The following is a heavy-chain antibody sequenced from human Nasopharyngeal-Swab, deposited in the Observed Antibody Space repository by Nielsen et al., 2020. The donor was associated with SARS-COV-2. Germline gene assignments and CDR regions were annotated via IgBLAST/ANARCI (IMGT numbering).Heavy chain of an antibody. Sequence: SETLSLTCTVSGGSISSSSYYWGWIRQPPRKGLEWIGYIYYSGSTYYNPSLESRVSMSVDTSKNHFSLKVSSVTAADTAVYYCARVPSDYGDPAGFDYWGQGILVTVSS. J-gene: IGHJ4*02. CDR3: ARVPSDYGDPAGFDY. CDR1: GGSISSSSYY. V-gene: IGHV4-39*02. D-gene: IGHD4-17*01. CDR2: IYYSGST.